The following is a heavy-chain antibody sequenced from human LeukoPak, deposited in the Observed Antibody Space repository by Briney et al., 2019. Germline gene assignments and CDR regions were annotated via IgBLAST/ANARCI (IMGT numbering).Heavy chain of an antibody. CDR3: ARDPYSGYDGSGY. J-gene: IGHJ4*02. D-gene: IGHD5-12*01. Sequence: GGSLRLSCAASGFTFSSYAMHWVRQAPGKGLEWVAVISYDGSNKYYADSVKGRFTISRDNSKNTLYLQMNSLRAEDTAVYYCARDPYSGYDGSGYWGQGTLVTVSS. CDR2: ISYDGSNK. V-gene: IGHV3-30*14. CDR1: GFTFSSYA.